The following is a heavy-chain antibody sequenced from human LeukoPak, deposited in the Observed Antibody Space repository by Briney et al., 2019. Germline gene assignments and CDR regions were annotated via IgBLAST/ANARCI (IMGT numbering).Heavy chain of an antibody. D-gene: IGHD3-10*01. CDR3: ARGDGSGSDYNGWALGYFDY. CDR1: GGSISSSSYY. Sequence: PSETLSLTCTVSGGSISSSSYYWGWIRQPPGKGLEWIGSIYYSGSTYYNPSLKSRVTLSVDTSKIQFSLNLSSVTAAHTAVYYCARGDGSGSDYNGWALGYFDYWGQGTLVTVSS. CDR2: IYYSGST. J-gene: IGHJ4*02. V-gene: IGHV4-39*07.